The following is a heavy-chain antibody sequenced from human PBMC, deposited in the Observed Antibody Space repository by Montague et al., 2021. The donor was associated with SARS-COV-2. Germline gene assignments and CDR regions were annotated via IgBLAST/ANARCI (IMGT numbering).Heavy chain of an antibody. J-gene: IGHJ4*02. Sequence: SETLSLTCAVSGGSISTSNWWTWVRQPPGKGLQWIGERYHDGRTNYNPSLKSRVTISLDKSKNQFSLNLTSVTAADTAIYYCARDHDDSSGSSDCWGPGTLVTVSS. V-gene: IGHV4-4*02. CDR3: ARDHDDSSGSSDC. CDR2: RYHDGRT. D-gene: IGHD3-22*01. CDR1: GGSISTSNW.